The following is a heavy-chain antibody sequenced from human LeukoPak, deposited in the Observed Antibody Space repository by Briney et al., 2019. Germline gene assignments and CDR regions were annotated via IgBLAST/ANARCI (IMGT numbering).Heavy chain of an antibody. J-gene: IGHJ4*02. CDR2: IRYDGSNK. CDR3: AKDRSQQLAHAREPFDY. D-gene: IGHD6-6*01. V-gene: IGHV3-30*02. CDR1: GFTFSSYG. Sequence: GGSLRLSCAASGFTFSSYGMHWVRQAPGKGLEWVAFIRYDGSNKYYADSVKGRFTISRDNSKNTLYLQMNSLRAEDTAVYYCAKDRSQQLAHAREPFDYWGQGTLVTVSS.